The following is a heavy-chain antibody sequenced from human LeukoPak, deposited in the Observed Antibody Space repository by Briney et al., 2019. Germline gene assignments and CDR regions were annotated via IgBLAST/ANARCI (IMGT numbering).Heavy chain of an antibody. CDR2: ISGSGGST. CDR3: WGSGGWYGRHPNNNFDY. D-gene: IGHD6-19*01. Sequence: PGGSLRLSCAASGFTFSSYSMSWVRQAPGKGLEWVSAISGSGGSTYYADSVKGRFTISRDNSKNTLYLQMNSLRAEDTAVYYCWGSGGWYGRHPNNNFDYWGQGTLVTVSS. CDR1: GFTFSSYS. J-gene: IGHJ4*02. V-gene: IGHV3-23*01.